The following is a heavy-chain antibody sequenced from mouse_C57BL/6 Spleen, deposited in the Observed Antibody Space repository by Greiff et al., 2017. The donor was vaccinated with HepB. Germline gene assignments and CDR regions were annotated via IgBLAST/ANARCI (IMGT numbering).Heavy chain of an antibody. V-gene: IGHV10-1*01. J-gene: IGHJ3*01. Sequence: EVKLMESGGGLVQPKGSLKLSCAASGFSFNTYAMNWVRQAPGKGLEWVARIRSKSNNYATYYADSVKDRFTISRDDSESMLYLQMNNLKTEDTAMYYCVRQEAYYSNFFAYWGQGTLVTVSA. CDR3: VRQEAYYSNFFAY. CDR2: IRSKSNNYAT. D-gene: IGHD2-5*01. CDR1: GFSFNTYA.